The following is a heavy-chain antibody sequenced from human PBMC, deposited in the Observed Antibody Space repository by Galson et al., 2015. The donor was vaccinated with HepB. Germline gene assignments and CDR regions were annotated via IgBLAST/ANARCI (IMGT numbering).Heavy chain of an antibody. D-gene: IGHD1-26*01. J-gene: IGHJ3*02. V-gene: IGHV1-58*02. CDR1: GFTFTSSA. Sequence: SVKVSCKASGFTFTSSAMQWVRQARGQRLEWIGWIVVGSGNTNYAQKFQERVTITWDMSTSTAYMELSSLRSEDTAVYYCAAESGSYGNDAFDIWGQGTMVTGSS. CDR3: AAESGSYGNDAFDI. CDR2: IVVGSGNT.